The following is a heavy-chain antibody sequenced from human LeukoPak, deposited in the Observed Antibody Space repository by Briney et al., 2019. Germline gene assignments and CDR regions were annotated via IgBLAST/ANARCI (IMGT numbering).Heavy chain of an antibody. D-gene: IGHD3-16*01. J-gene: IGHJ6*03. CDR3: ARARGDSPRIYYYMDV. CDR1: GDSVSIGDYR. V-gene: IGHV4-30-4*01. CDR2: IYYIGTA. Sequence: TPSETLSLTCSVSGDSVSIGDYRWSWIRQSPGKGLEWIRYIYYIGTAYYNPSLRSRVALSADTSKNQFSLKLNSVTVADSAVYFCARARGDSPRIYYYMDVWGKGTTVTVSS.